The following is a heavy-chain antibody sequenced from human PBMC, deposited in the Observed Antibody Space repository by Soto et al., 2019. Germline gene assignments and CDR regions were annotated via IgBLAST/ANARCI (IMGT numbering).Heavy chain of an antibody. CDR1: GGTFSSYA. CDR2: IIPIFGTA. CDR3: ASQPHIVVVTATLYYYYGMDV. J-gene: IGHJ6*02. Sequence: QVQLVQSGAEVKKPGSSVKVSCKASGGTFSSYAISWVRQAPGQGLEWMGGIIPIFGTANYAQKFQGRVTITADESTSTAYRELSSLRSEDTDVYYCASQPHIVVVTATLYYYYGMDVWGQGTTVTVSS. V-gene: IGHV1-69*01. D-gene: IGHD2-21*02.